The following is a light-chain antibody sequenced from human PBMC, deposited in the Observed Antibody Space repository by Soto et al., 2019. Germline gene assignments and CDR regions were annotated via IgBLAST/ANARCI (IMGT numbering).Light chain of an antibody. V-gene: IGKV1-5*01. CDR3: QQCNTPFT. Sequence: DIQMTQSPSTLSASVGDRVTITCRASQNIISLLAWYQQKPDEAPKLLIYDASSLESGVPLRFGGSGSGTDFTLIISSLQPDDFATYYCQQCNTPFTFGGGTKVEIK. J-gene: IGKJ4*01. CDR2: DAS. CDR1: QNIISL.